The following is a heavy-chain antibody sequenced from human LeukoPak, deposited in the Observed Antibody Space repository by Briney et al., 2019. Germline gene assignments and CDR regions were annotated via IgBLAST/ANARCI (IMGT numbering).Heavy chain of an antibody. CDR2: IYYSGST. CDR1: GGSISSGGYY. CDR3: ARGGYSLPFDY. J-gene: IGHJ4*02. V-gene: IGHV4-31*03. Sequence: SQTLSLTCTVSGGSISSGGYYWSWFRQHPGKGLEWIGYIYYSGSTYYNPSLKSRVTILVDTSKNQFSLKLSSVTAADTAVYYCARGGYSLPFDYWGQGTLVTVSS. D-gene: IGHD1-26*01.